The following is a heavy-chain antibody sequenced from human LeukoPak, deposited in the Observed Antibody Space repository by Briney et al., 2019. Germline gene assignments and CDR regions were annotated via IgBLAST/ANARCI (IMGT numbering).Heavy chain of an antibody. V-gene: IGHV3-23*01. D-gene: IGHD3-22*01. CDR3: AKEPMIVVVMALFDP. CDR1: GFTFSSYA. CDR2: ISGSGGST. Sequence: GGSLRLSCAASGFTFSSYAMSWVRQAPGKGLEWVSAISGSGGSTYYADSVKDRFTISRDNSKNTLYLQMNSLRAEDTAVYYCAKEPMIVVVMALFDPWGQGTLVTVSS. J-gene: IGHJ5*02.